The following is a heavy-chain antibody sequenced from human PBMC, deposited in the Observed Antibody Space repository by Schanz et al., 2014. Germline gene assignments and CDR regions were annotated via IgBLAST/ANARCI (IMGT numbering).Heavy chain of an antibody. V-gene: IGHV3-NL1*01. D-gene: IGHD3-3*02. Sequence: QVQLVESGGGVVQPGGSLRLSCAASGFTFSNYAMNWVRQAPGKGLEWVSSLDRSGGKTYYADSVTGRFTISRDNSKKTLYLQMSSLTAEDTAVYYCARDKDVISTHFYSPFYFYVMDVWGQGTTVTVSS. CDR2: LDRSGGKT. CDR1: GFTFSNYA. CDR3: ARDKDVISTHFYSPFYFYVMDV. J-gene: IGHJ6*02.